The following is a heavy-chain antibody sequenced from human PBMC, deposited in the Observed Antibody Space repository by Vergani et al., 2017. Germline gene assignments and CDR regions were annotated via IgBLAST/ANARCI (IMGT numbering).Heavy chain of an antibody. Sequence: EVHLEESGGGLVQPGGSLRLSCAASGFTFSSYSMNWVRQAPGKGLEWVSCISSSSSYIYYADSVKGRFTISRDNSKNTVFLQMHSLRAEDTAIYYCVKEKIDLGSYFFDSWGHGILVTVSS. D-gene: IGHD2/OR15-2a*01. CDR1: GFTFSSYS. V-gene: IGHV3-21*04. J-gene: IGHJ4*01. CDR3: VKEKIDLGSYFFDS. CDR2: ISSSSSYI.